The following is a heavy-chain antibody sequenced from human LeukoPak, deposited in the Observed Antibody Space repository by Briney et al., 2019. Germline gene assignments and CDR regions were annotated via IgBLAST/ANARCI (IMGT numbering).Heavy chain of an antibody. V-gene: IGHV4-39*07. CDR2: IYYTGNT. D-gene: IGHD3-10*01. CDR1: GDSIIGYY. Sequence: PSETLSLTCSVSGDSIIGYYWGWIRQPPGRGLEWIGNIYYTGNTYYNSSLKSRVTISLDTSKNQFSLKVISMTAADTAAYYCTKSDGYGLIRICGRGTMVTVSS. CDR3: TKSDGYGLIRI. J-gene: IGHJ3*02.